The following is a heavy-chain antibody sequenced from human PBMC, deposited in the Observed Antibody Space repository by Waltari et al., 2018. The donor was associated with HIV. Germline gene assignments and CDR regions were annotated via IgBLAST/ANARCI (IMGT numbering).Heavy chain of an antibody. CDR2: MNPNSGNT. CDR1: GYTFPSYD. J-gene: IGHJ4*01. CDR3: ARGSTVTTATVDY. D-gene: IGHD4-17*01. V-gene: IGHV1-8*01. Sequence: QVQLVQSGAEVKKPRASVQVSCKASGYTFPSYDINWVRQATGQGLEWMGWMNPNSGNTGYAQKFQGRVTMTRNTSISTAYMELSSLRSEDTAVYYCARGSTVTTATVDYWGQEPWSPSPQ.